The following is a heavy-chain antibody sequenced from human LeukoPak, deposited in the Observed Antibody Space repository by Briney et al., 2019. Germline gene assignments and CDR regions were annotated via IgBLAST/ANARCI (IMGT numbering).Heavy chain of an antibody. D-gene: IGHD3-3*01. V-gene: IGHV4-39*07. Sequence: SETLSLTCTVSGGSISSSSYYWGWIRQPPGKGLEWIGSIYYSGSTYYNPSLKSRVTISVDTSKNQFSLKLSSVTAADTAVYYCARNDFWSANFDYWGQGTLVTVSS. CDR3: ARNDFWSANFDY. CDR2: IYYSGST. J-gene: IGHJ4*02. CDR1: GGSISSSSYY.